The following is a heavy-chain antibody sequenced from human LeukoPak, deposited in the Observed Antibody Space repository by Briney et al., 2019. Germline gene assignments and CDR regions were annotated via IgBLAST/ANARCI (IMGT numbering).Heavy chain of an antibody. CDR2: ISWNSGSI. CDR3: AKGAYYYDSSGYLYYFDY. CDR1: GFTFDDYA. Sequence: GGSLRLSCAASGFTFDDYAMHWVRQAPGKGLEWVSGISWNSGSIGYADSVKGRFTTSRDNAKNSLYLQMNSLRAEDTALCYCAKGAYYYDSSGYLYYFDYWGQGTLVTVSS. J-gene: IGHJ4*02. D-gene: IGHD3-22*01. V-gene: IGHV3-9*01.